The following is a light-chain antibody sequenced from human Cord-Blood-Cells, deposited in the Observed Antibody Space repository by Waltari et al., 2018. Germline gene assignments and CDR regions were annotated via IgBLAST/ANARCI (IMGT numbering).Light chain of an antibody. CDR2: QDS. CDR3: QAWDSSTGV. CDR1: NLGDKY. V-gene: IGLV3-1*01. Sequence: SYELTQPPPVSVSPGQTASITCSGDNLGDKYACWYQQKPGQSPVLVFYQDSKRPSGIPERFSGSNSGNTATLTISGTQAMDEADYYCQAWDSSTGVFGGGTKLTVL. J-gene: IGLJ2*01.